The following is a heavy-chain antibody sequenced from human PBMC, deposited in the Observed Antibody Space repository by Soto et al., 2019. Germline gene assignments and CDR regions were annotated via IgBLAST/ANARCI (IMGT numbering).Heavy chain of an antibody. CDR1: GFTFSSYG. CDR3: ARDRGYCSGGSCYQSPAFDI. J-gene: IGHJ3*02. CDR2: IWYDGSNK. D-gene: IGHD2-15*01. V-gene: IGHV3-33*01. Sequence: PGGSLRLSCAASGFTFSSYGMHWVRQAPGKGLEWVAVIWYDGSNKYYADSVKGRFTISRDNSKNTLYLQMNSLRAEDTAVYYCARDRGYCSGGSCYQSPAFDIWGPGTMVTVSS.